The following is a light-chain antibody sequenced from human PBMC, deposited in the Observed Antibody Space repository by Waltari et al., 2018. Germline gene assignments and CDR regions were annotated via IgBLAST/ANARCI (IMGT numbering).Light chain of an antibody. V-gene: IGKV1D-12*01. CDR1: QDISRY. Sequence: IQMTQSPSSVSASLGDRVTITCRASQDISRYLARYQQTPGRSPKLLIFDTSSLQSGVPSRFSGSGSGTDFTLTISSLQPEDFATYYCLQVSNFPITFGQGTRLEIK. CDR3: LQVSNFPIT. J-gene: IGKJ5*01. CDR2: DTS.